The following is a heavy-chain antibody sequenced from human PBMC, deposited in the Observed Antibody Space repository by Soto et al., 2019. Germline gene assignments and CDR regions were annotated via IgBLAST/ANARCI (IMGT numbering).Heavy chain of an antibody. CDR2: INPNSGGT. J-gene: IGHJ4*02. D-gene: IGHD6-19*01. CDR3: ARDRASGYSSGCYGV. V-gene: IGHV1-2*02. CDR1: GYTFTGYY. Sequence: ASVKVSCKASGYTFTGYYMHWVRQAPGQGLEWMGWINPNSGGTNYAQKFQGRVTMTRDTSISTAYMELSRLRSDDTAVYYCARDRASGYSSGCYGVWGQGTLVTVSS.